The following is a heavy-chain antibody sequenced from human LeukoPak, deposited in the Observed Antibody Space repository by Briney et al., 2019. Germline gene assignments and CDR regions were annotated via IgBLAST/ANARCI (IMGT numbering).Heavy chain of an antibody. CDR1: GFTVSSNY. CDR2: IYSGGST. CDR3: ARRGCRSTSCYDYYYYMDV. J-gene: IGHJ6*03. D-gene: IGHD2-2*01. Sequence: GGSLRLSCAASGFTVSSNYMSWVRQAQGKGPELDSVIYSGGSTYYADSVKGRFTISRDNSKNTLYLQMNSLRAEDTAVYYCARRGCRSTSCYDYYYYMDVWGKGTTVTVSS. V-gene: IGHV3-53*01.